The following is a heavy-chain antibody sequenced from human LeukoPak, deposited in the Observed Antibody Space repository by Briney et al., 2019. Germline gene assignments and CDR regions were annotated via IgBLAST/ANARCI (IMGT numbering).Heavy chain of an antibody. V-gene: IGHV4-59*08. Sequence: PSETLSLTCTVSGDSINSYFWSWIRQPAGKGLEWIGRIYFSGSTNYNPSLKSRVTISVDTSKNQFSLKLSSVTAADTAVYYCARQGIAAAGTPSFDYWGQGTLVTVSS. CDR1: GDSINSYF. CDR3: ARQGIAAAGTPSFDY. J-gene: IGHJ4*02. D-gene: IGHD6-13*01. CDR2: IYFSGST.